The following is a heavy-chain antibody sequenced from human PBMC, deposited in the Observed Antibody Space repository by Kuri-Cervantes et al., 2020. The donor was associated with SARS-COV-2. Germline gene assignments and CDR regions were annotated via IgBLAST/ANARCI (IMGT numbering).Heavy chain of an antibody. CDR2: VYYSGDT. Sequence: SETLSLTCTVSGGSVSSGNDYWSWIRQPPGKGLEWIGFVYYSGDTNYNPSLKSRVTISVDTSKNQFSLNLASVTAADTAVYYCARESTYTFDIWGQGTLVTVSS. V-gene: IGHV4-61*01. CDR1: GGSVSSGNDY. CDR3: ARESTYTFDI. D-gene: IGHD2-2*02. J-gene: IGHJ3*02.